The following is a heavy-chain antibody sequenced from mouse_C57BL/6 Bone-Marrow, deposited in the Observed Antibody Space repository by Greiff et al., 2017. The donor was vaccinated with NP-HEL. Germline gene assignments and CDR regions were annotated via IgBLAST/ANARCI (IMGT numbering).Heavy chain of an antibody. Sequence: EVHLVESGGGLVQPGGSLSLSCAASGFTFTDYYMSWVRQPPGKALAWLGFIRNKANGYTTEYSASVKGRFTISRDNSQSILYLQMNALRAEDSATYYCARCGTGAWFAYWGQGTLVTVSA. V-gene: IGHV7-3*01. CDR3: ARCGTGAWFAY. J-gene: IGHJ3*01. CDR2: IRNKANGYTT. CDR1: GFTFTDYY. D-gene: IGHD3-3*01.